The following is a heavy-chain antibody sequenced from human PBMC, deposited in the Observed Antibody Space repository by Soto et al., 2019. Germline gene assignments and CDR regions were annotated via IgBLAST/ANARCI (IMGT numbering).Heavy chain of an antibody. CDR3: ARDTDYSSLPPFDY. CDR2: INVGNDNT. D-gene: IGHD4-4*01. CDR1: GYTFSSNT. J-gene: IGHJ4*02. V-gene: IGHV1-3*01. Sequence: ASVKVSCKASGYTFSSNTLHWVRQAPGQRLEWMGWINVGNDNTKYSETFQGRVTITRDTSASTAYLELSSLTYEDTAVYFCARDTDYSSLPPFDYWGQGSLVTVSS.